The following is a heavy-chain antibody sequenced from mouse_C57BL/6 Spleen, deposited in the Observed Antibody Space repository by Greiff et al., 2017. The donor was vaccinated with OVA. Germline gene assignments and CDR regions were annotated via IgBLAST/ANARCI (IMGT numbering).Heavy chain of an antibody. CDR3: ARLYDYGAMDY. CDR1: GFTFSSYG. V-gene: IGHV5-6*01. J-gene: IGHJ4*01. Sequence: EVHLVESGGDLVKPGGSLKLSCAASGFTFSSYGMSWVRQTPDKRLEWVATISSGGSYTYYPDSVKGRFTISRDNAKNTLYLQMSSLKSEDTAMYYCARLYDYGAMDYWGQGTSVTVSS. D-gene: IGHD2-4*01. CDR2: ISSGGSYT.